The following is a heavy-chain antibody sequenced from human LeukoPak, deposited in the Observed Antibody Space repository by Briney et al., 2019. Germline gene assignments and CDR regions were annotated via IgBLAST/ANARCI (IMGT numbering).Heavy chain of an antibody. D-gene: IGHD3-10*01. CDR2: INSDGSST. Sequence: GGSLRLSCAASGFTFSSYWVHWVRQAPGKGLLWVSRINSDGSSTSYADSVKGRFTISRDNAKNTLYLQMNSLRAEDTAVYYCASPRITANSFDSWGQGTLVTVSS. V-gene: IGHV3-74*01. J-gene: IGHJ4*02. CDR1: GFTFSSYW. CDR3: ASPRITANSFDS.